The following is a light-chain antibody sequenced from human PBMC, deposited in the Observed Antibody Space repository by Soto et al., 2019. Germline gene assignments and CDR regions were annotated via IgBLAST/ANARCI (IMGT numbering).Light chain of an antibody. V-gene: IGLV2-14*03. CDR1: SSDIGAYDY. CDR2: DVS. J-gene: IGLJ1*01. Sequence: QSALTQPASLSGSPGQSITISCTGTSSDIGAYDYVSWYQQHPDKAPKLMIFDVSNRPSGVSNRFSGSKSGNTASLTISGLQSEDEAEYYCGSYTTSSNYVFGTGTKGTVL. CDR3: GSYTTSSNYV.